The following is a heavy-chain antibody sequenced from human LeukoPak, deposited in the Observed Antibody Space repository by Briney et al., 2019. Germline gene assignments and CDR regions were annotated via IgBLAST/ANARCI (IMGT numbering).Heavy chain of an antibody. CDR1: GGSINIYY. D-gene: IGHD5-18*01. CDR2: IYTSGST. CDR3: ARASDTAMVFFFDY. Sequence: PSETLSLTCTVSGGSINIYYWSWIRQAAGKGLEWIGRIYTSGSTNYNPSLKSRVIMSVDTSKNQFSLKLRSVTAADTAVYYCARASDTAMVFFFDYWGQGILVTVSS. J-gene: IGHJ4*02. V-gene: IGHV4-4*07.